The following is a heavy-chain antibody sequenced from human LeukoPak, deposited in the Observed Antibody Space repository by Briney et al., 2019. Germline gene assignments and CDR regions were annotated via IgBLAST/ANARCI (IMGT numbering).Heavy chain of an antibody. J-gene: IGHJ6*04. CDR3: AREASLVRGIFITRYGLDV. Sequence: SETLSLTCTVSGGSISSSSYYWTWIRQPPGKGLEWIAYISYNENTNYNPSLKSRLTISLDTSKNQFSLRLSSVTAADTAVYYCAREASLVRGIFITRYGLDVWGKGTTVTVSS. CDR1: GGSISSSSYY. CDR2: ISYNENT. D-gene: IGHD3-10*01. V-gene: IGHV4-61*01.